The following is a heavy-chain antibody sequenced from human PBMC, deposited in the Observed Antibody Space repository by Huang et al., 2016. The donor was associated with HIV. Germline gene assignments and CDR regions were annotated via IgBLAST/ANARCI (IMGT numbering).Heavy chain of an antibody. V-gene: IGHV3-23*01. CDR2: ISSKGETS. D-gene: IGHD3-3*01. CDR3: AKGRATILDRLDS. CDR1: GVTFSRCA. J-gene: IGHJ4*02. Sequence: EVQLLESGGGLVRPGGSMRLACAAAGVTFSRCAMGWVRQAAGKGMEWVAVISSKGETSDYTDSGKGRFTISRDNSKNTVSMQMHSLRVEDTAVYYCAKGRATILDRLDSWGQGTLVTVSS.